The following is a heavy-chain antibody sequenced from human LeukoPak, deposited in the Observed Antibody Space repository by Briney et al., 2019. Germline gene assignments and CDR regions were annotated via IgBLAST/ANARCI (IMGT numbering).Heavy chain of an antibody. CDR3: AKGGGATIYYYMDV. CDR1: GFTFSSYE. CDR2: ISSSGSTI. Sequence: GGSLRLSCAASGFTFSSYEMNWVRQAPGKGLEWVSYISSSGSTIYYSDSVKGRFTISRDNAKNSLYLQMNSLRAEDTALYYCAKGGGATIYYYMDVWGKGTTVTVSS. V-gene: IGHV3-48*03. D-gene: IGHD5-12*01. J-gene: IGHJ6*03.